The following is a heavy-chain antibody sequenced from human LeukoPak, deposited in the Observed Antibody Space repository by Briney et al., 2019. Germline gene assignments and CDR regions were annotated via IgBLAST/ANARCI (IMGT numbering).Heavy chain of an antibody. Sequence: SETLSLTCAVYGGSFSGYYWSWIRQPPGKGLEWIGEINHSGSTNYNPSLKSRVTISVDTSKNQFFLKLSSVTAADTAVYYCARGRRKYYYDSSGCIDPWGQGTLVTVSS. D-gene: IGHD3-22*01. CDR2: INHSGST. CDR3: ARGRRKYYYDSSGCIDP. V-gene: IGHV4-34*01. J-gene: IGHJ5*02. CDR1: GGSFSGYY.